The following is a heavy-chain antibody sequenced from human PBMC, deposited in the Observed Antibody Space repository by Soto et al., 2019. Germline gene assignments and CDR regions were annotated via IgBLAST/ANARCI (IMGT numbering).Heavy chain of an antibody. V-gene: IGHV4-39*07. CDR2: INHSGST. Sequence: SETLSLTCTVSGGSISSSSYYWGWIRQPPGKGLEWIGEINHSGSTNYNPSLKSRVTISVDTSKNQFSLKLSSVTAADTAVYYCATIPRNYYYYYYMDVWGKGTTVTVSS. J-gene: IGHJ6*03. CDR1: GGSISSSSYY. CDR3: ATIPRNYYYYYYMDV.